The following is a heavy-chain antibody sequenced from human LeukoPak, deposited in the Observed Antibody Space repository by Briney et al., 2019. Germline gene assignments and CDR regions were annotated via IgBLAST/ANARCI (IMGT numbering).Heavy chain of an antibody. J-gene: IGHJ4*02. Sequence: GGSLRLSCAASGFTFSSYAMHWVRQAPGKGLEWAAIISYDGSNKYYADSLKGRFTISRDNSKNMLYLQMNSLRSEDTAVYYCARGPSSYYERSGYSYYFDFWGQGTLVTVSS. V-gene: IGHV3-30-3*01. CDR3: ARGPSSYYERSGYSYYFDF. D-gene: IGHD3-22*01. CDR2: ISYDGSNK. CDR1: GFTFSSYA.